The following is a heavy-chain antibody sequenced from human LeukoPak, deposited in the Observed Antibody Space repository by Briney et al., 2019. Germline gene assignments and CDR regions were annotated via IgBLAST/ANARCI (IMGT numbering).Heavy chain of an antibody. D-gene: IGHD6-13*01. Sequence: GGSLRLSCAASGFTFSSYSMNWVRQAPGKGLEWVSSISSSSSYIYYADSVKGRFTISKDNAKNSLYLQMNSLRAEDTAVYYCARLGSSWQLGYWGQGTLVTVSS. CDR2: ISSSSSYI. J-gene: IGHJ4*02. CDR1: GFTFSSYS. V-gene: IGHV3-21*01. CDR3: ARLGSSWQLGY.